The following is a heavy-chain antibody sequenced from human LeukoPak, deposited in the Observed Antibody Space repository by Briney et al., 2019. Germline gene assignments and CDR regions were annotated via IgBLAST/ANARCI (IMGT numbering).Heavy chain of an antibody. CDR2: IYYSGST. J-gene: IGHJ3*02. V-gene: IGHV4-39*01. D-gene: IGHD3-16*01. CDR3: ARHSLGEWAFDI. CDR1: GGSISSSSYY. Sequence: SETLSLTCTVSGGSISSSSYYWGWIRQPPGRGLEWIGSIYYSGSTYYNPSLKSRVTISVDTSKNQFSLKLSSVTAADTAVYYCARHSLGEWAFDIWGQGTMVTVSS.